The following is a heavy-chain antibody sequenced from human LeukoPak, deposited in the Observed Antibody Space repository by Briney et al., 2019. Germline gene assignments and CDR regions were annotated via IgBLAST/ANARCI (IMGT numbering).Heavy chain of an antibody. CDR2: INHSGST. Sequence: SETLSLTCTVSGGSISSSSYYWGWIRQPPGKGLEWIGEINHSGSTNYNPSLKSRVTISVDTSKNQFSLKLSSVTAADTAVYYCARPRLPLGMDVWGQGTTVTVSS. D-gene: IGHD5-18*01. CDR1: GGSISSSSYY. CDR3: ARPRLPLGMDV. J-gene: IGHJ6*02. V-gene: IGHV4-39*07.